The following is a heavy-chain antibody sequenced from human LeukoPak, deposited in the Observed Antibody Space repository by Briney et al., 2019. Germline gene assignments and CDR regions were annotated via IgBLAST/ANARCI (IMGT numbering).Heavy chain of an antibody. CDR3: GSSGSDTRFDY. V-gene: IGHV3-53*01. Sequence: PGGSLRLSCAASGFTVRSNHMSWVRQAPGKGLEWASIIYSGGTTYYADSVKGRFTISRDNSKNMLFLQMNSLRAEDTAVYYCGSSGSDTRFDYWGQGTLVTVSS. J-gene: IGHJ4*02. CDR1: GFTVRSNH. D-gene: IGHD3-10*01. CDR2: IYSGGTT.